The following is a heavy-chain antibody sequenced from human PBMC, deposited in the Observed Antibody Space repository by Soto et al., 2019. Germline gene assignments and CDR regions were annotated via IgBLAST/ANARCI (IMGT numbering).Heavy chain of an antibody. V-gene: IGHV3-30*18. D-gene: IGHD6-19*01. CDR1: GFTFSSYG. Sequence: GGSLRLSCAASGFTFSSYGMHWVRQAPGKGLEWVAVISYDGSNKYYADSVKGRFTISRDNSKNTLYLQMNSLRAEDTAVYYCAKDEPNSGWYVLKQGPFDYWGQGTLVTVSS. CDR3: AKDEPNSGWYVLKQGPFDY. J-gene: IGHJ4*02. CDR2: ISYDGSNK.